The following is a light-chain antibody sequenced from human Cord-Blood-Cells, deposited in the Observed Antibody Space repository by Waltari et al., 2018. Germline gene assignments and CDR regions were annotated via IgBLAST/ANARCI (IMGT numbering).Light chain of an antibody. Sequence: DIVMTQSPDSLAVSLGERATINCKSSQSVLYSSNNKNYLAWYQQKPGQPPKLLIYWASTRESGVPDRFSGSXSGTDFTLTISSLQXEDVAVYYCQQYYSTPYSFGQGTKLEIK. CDR1: QSVLYSSNNKNY. J-gene: IGKJ2*03. CDR2: WAS. CDR3: QQYYSTPYS. V-gene: IGKV4-1*01.